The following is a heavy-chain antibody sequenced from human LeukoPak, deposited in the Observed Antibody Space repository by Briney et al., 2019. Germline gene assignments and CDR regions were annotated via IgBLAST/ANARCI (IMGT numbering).Heavy chain of an antibody. J-gene: IGHJ4*02. CDR3: ARTSYSGSYSTKYYYFDY. Sequence: SGPTLLNPTPTLTLTCTFSGFSLRTSGMRVRWIRQPPGKALEWLALIDWDDDKFYSTSLKTRLTISKDTSKNQVVLTMTNMDPVDTATYYCARTSYSGSYSTKYYYFDYWGQGTLVTVSS. D-gene: IGHD1-26*01. V-gene: IGHV2-70*04. CDR1: GFSLRTSGMR. CDR2: IDWDDDK.